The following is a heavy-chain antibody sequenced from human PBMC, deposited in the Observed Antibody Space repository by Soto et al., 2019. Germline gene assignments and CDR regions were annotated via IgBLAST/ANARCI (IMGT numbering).Heavy chain of an antibody. CDR3: ARALTYYYDSSGYYFP. Sequence: GASVKVSCKASGYTFTSYDINWVRQATGQGLEWMGWMNPNSGNTGYAQKFQGRVTMTRNTSISTAYMELSSLRSEDTAVYYCARALTYYYDSSGYYFPWGQGTLVTVSS. D-gene: IGHD3-22*01. CDR2: MNPNSGNT. J-gene: IGHJ5*02. V-gene: IGHV1-8*01. CDR1: GYTFTSYD.